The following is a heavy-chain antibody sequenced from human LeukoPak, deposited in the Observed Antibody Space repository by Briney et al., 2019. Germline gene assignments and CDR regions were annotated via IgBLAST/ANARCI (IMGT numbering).Heavy chain of an antibody. D-gene: IGHD3-22*01. CDR1: GFIFTNYG. V-gene: IGHV3-23*01. CDR3: AKGSSGYFFDL. Sequence: GGSLRLSCAASGFIFTNYGLVWVRQARGKGLEWVSAISNDGGGTTYADFVKGRFSVSRDNSKNTLFLQMNSLRAEDTALYYCAKGSSGYFFDLWGQGTLVTVSS. CDR2: ISNDGGGT. J-gene: IGHJ4*02.